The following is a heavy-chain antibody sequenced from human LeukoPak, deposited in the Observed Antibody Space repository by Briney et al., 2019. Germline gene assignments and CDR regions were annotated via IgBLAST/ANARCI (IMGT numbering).Heavy chain of an antibody. J-gene: IGHJ4*02. Sequence: SETLSLTCTVSGGSISSYYWSWIRQPPGKGLEWIGYIYYSGSANYNPSLKSRVTVSVDTSKNQFSLKLSSVTAADTAVYYCARGNGDYFDYWGQGTLVTVSS. CDR1: GGSISSYY. CDR3: ARGNGDYFDY. D-gene: IGHD4-17*01. CDR2: IYYSGSA. V-gene: IGHV4-59*01.